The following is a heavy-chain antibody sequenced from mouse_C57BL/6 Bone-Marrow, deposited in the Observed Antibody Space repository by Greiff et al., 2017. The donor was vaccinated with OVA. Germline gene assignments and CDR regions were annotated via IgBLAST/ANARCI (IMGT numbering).Heavy chain of an antibody. CDR3: ARGSATCHYYAMDY. CDR1: GYTFTNYW. CDR2: IYPGGGYT. Sequence: VQLQESGAELVRPGTSVKMSCKASGYTFTNYWIGWAKQRPGHGLEWIGDIYPGGGYTNYTEKFKGKATLTADKSSSTAYMQFSSLTSEESAIYYCARGSATCHYYAMDYWGQGTSVTVSS. V-gene: IGHV1-63*01. J-gene: IGHJ4*01. D-gene: IGHD5-5*01.